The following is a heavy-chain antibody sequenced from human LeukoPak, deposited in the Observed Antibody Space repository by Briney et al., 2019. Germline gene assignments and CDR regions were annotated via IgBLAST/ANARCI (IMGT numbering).Heavy chain of an antibody. CDR1: GYTFTSYA. D-gene: IGHD3-22*01. J-gene: IGHJ4*02. V-gene: IGHV1-3*03. CDR3: ARGVGNYYDSSDPLRY. CDR2: INAGNGNT. Sequence: ASVTVSCKASGYTFTSYAMHWVRQAPGQRLEWVGWINAGNGNTKYSQEFQGRVTITRDTSASTAYMELSSLRSEDMAVYYCARGVGNYYDSSDPLRYWGQGTLVTVSS.